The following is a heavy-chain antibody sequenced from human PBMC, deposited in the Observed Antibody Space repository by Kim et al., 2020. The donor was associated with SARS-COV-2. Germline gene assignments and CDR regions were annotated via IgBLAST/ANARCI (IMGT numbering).Heavy chain of an antibody. CDR2: ITDSGGTK. CDR1: GFTFSSYA. Sequence: GGSLRLSCAASGFTFSSYAMSWVRQAPGKGLEWVAAITDSGGTKYYADSVKGRFTISRDNSKNTLYLQMNSLRAEDTAVYYCAKDGGDRTSDGPHASIYYCYGMDLWGQGTPGTVS. D-gene: IGHD3-16*01. J-gene: IGHJ6*02. CDR3: AKDGGDRTSDGPHASIYYCYGMDL. V-gene: IGHV3-30*04.